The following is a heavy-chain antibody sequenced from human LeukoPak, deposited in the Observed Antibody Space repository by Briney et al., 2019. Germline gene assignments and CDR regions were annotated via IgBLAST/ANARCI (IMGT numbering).Heavy chain of an antibody. J-gene: IGHJ4*02. D-gene: IGHD2-21*02. V-gene: IGHV3-30*18. CDR1: GFTFSSYG. Sequence: GRSLRLSCAASGFTFSSYGMHWVRQAPGKGLEWVAVISYDGSNKYYADSVKGRFTISRDNSKNTLYLQMNSLRAEDTAVYYCAKAYCGGDCYAYFDYWGQGTLVTVSS. CDR3: AKAYCGGDCYAYFDY. CDR2: ISYDGSNK.